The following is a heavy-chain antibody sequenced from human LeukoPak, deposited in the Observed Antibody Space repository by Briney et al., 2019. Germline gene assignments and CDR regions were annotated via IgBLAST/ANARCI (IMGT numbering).Heavy chain of an antibody. V-gene: IGHV4-4*07. CDR2: IHTKGTT. D-gene: IGHD1-26*01. Sequence: SETLSLTCTVSTDSMYGYYWSWIRQPAGKGLEWIGRIHTKGTTNYNPSLKSRVTMSLDMSKNLFSLNLRSVTAADTAVYYCAGDRLGATTVGAFDIWGQGTMVTVSS. CDR1: TDSMYGYY. J-gene: IGHJ3*02. CDR3: AGDRLGATTVGAFDI.